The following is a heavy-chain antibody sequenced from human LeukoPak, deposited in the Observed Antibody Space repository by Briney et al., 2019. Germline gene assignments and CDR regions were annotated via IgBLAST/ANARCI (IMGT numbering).Heavy chain of an antibody. CDR1: GGFIATRNYY. J-gene: IGHJ4*02. Sequence: SETLSLTCSVSGGFIATRNYYWGWIRQPPGKGLEWIGSIYYSGTTNYNPSLKSRVTISLDTSKNQFSLKLSSVTAADTAVYYCARAGERGYTTGLAYWGQGTLVTVSS. CDR3: ARAGERGYTTGLAY. V-gene: IGHV4-39*07. CDR2: IYYSGTT. D-gene: IGHD6-25*01.